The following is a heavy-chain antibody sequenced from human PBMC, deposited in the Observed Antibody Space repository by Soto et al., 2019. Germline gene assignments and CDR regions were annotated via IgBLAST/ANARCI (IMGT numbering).Heavy chain of an antibody. CDR1: GYTFTSYD. J-gene: IGHJ6*02. D-gene: IGHD3-3*01. CDR2: MNPNSGNT. V-gene: IGHV1-8*01. Sequence: QVQLVQSGAEVKKPGASVKVSCKASGYTFTSYDINWVRQATGQGLEWMGWMNPNSGNTGYAQKFQGRVTMTRNTSISTAYMELSSLRSEDTAVYYCARASITIFGVITPDGMAVWGQGTTVTVSS. CDR3: ARASITIFGVITPDGMAV.